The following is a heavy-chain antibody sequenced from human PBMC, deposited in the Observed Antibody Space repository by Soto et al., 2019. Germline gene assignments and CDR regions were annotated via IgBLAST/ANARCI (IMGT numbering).Heavy chain of an antibody. Sequence: VKVSCKASGGTFSSYTISWVRQAPGQGLEWMGRIIPILGIANYAQKFQGRVTITADKSTSTAYMELSSLRSEDTAVYYCAKDQGSSDFQHWGQGTLVTVSS. CDR3: AKDQGSSDFQH. CDR2: IIPILGIA. V-gene: IGHV1-69*10. J-gene: IGHJ1*01. CDR1: GGTFSSYT. D-gene: IGHD1-26*01.